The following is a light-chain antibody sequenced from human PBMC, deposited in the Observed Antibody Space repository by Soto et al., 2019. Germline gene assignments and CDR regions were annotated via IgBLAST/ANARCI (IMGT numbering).Light chain of an antibody. CDR2: DVS. J-gene: IGLJ1*01. V-gene: IGLV2-11*01. CDR1: SSDVGGYNY. CDR3: CSYADSSTYV. Sequence: QSALTQPRSVSGSPGQSVTISCTGTSSDVGGYNYVSWYQQHPGKAPKLMIYDVSKRPSGVPDRFSGSKSGNTASLTISGCQVEVGADYYGCSYADSSTYVSGPGPKVTVL.